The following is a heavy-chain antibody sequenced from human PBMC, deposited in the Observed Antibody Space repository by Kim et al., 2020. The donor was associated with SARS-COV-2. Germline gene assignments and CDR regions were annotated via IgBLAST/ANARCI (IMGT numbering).Heavy chain of an antibody. D-gene: IGHD3-22*01. V-gene: IGHV3-74*01. CDR3: ARDNYYSLDK. Sequence: TISADSVKGRFTITRDNARNTLYLQMNSLRAEDTAVYYCARDNYYSLDKWGQGTLVTVSS. J-gene: IGHJ4*02. CDR2: T.